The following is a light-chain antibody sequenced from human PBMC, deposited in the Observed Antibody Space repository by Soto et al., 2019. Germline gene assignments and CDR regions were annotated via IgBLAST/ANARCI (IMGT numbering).Light chain of an antibody. CDR2: AAS. CDR3: QQLNSYPIT. Sequence: IQLTQSPSSLSASVGDRVTMPCRARQGISSYLAWYQQTPGKAPKLLIYAASTLQSGVPSRFRGSGSGTDFTLTISRLQPEDFSTYYCQQLNSYPITFGQGTRLEIK. CDR1: QGISSY. J-gene: IGKJ5*01. V-gene: IGKV1-9*01.